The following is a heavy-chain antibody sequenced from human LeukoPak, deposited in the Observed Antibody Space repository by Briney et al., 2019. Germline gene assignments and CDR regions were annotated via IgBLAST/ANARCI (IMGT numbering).Heavy chain of an antibody. CDR2: MKQDGTEK. J-gene: IGHJ3*02. Sequence: PGGSLRLSCAASGFTFSSYAMSWVRQAPGKGLEWVANMKQDGTEKYYVDSVKGRFTISRDNAKNSLYLQMNSLRAEDTAVYYCARDRLCGGDCYDDAFDIWGQGTMVTVSS. CDR3: ARDRLCGGDCYDDAFDI. V-gene: IGHV3-7*01. D-gene: IGHD2-21*02. CDR1: GFTFSSYA.